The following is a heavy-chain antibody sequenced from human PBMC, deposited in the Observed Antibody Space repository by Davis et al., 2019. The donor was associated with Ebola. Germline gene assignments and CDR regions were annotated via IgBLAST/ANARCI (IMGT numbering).Heavy chain of an antibody. Sequence: GESLKISCTASGFTVINNYMSWVRQAPGKGLEWVSFINSGGRTQYADSVKGRFTISRDNSKNTLYLQMNSLRPEDTAVYYCAREWLPHAFDIWGQGTMVTISS. CDR2: INSGGRT. CDR3: AREWLPHAFDI. CDR1: GFTVINNY. V-gene: IGHV3-53*01. J-gene: IGHJ3*02. D-gene: IGHD5-24*01.